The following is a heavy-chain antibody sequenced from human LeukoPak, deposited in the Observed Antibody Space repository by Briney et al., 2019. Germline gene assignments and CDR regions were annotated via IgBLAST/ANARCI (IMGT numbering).Heavy chain of an antibody. Sequence: GGSLRLSCAASGFTFDDSGMSWVRQAPGKGLEWVSGINWKGDTTAYTDSVKGRFTISRDNAKNSLYLQMTSLRAEDTALYYCARGGTKPEVFDYWGQGTLVTVSS. CDR2: INWKGDTT. V-gene: IGHV3-20*04. CDR3: ARGGTKPEVFDY. CDR1: GFTFDDSG. J-gene: IGHJ4*02.